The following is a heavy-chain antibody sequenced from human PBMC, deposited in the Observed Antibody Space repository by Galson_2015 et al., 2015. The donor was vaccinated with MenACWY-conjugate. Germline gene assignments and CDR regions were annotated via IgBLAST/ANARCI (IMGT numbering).Heavy chain of an antibody. CDR3: ARDRATVTNYYYYGMDV. CDR2: INWNGVST. J-gene: IGHJ6*01. V-gene: IGHV3-20*04. D-gene: IGHD4-17*01. CDR1: GFNFDEYG. Sequence: SLRLSCAAPGFNFDEYGMSWVRQAPGLGPEWVSVINWNGVSTDYADSVKGRFTISRDNAVNSLYLQMNSLTAADTALYYCARDRATVTNYYYYGMDVWGQGTTVTVSS.